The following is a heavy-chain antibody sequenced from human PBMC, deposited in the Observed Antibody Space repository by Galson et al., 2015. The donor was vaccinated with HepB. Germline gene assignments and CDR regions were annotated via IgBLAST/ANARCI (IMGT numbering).Heavy chain of an antibody. Sequence: LRLSCAASGFSFSSYGFHWVRQAPGKGLEWVAVLWYDGSNKNYADSVKGRFTISRDNFKNTLYLQMNSLRAEDTAVYYCTRDLGVVAYYLGMDVWGHGTTVTVSS. D-gene: IGHD2-21*01. V-gene: IGHV3-33*01. CDR1: GFSFSSYG. CDR3: TRDLGVVAYYLGMDV. J-gene: IGHJ6*02. CDR2: LWYDGSNK.